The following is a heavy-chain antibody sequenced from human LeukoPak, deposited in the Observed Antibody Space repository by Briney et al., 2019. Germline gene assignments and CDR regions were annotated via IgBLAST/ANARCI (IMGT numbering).Heavy chain of an antibody. CDR2: IIPILGTA. CDR1: GGTFSSYA. J-gene: IGHJ4*02. V-gene: IGHV1-69*05. Sequence: ASVKVSCKASGGTFSSYAISWVRQAPGQGLEWMGRIIPILGTANYAQKFQGRVTITTDESTSTAYMELSSLRSEDTAVYYCARDLAGPQDYWGQGTLVTVSS. CDR3: ARDLAGPQDY.